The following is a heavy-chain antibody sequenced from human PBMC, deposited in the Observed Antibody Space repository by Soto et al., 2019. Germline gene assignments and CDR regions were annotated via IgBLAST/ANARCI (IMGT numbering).Heavy chain of an antibody. Sequence: SETLSLTCTVSGGSISSYYWSWIRQPPGKGLEWIGYIYYSGSTNYNPSLKSRVTISVDTSKNQFSLKLSFVTAADTAVYYCARVDGDYLDYWGQGTLVTVSS. V-gene: IGHV4-59*01. CDR3: ARVDGDYLDY. CDR2: IYYSGST. J-gene: IGHJ4*02. D-gene: IGHD4-17*01. CDR1: GGSISSYY.